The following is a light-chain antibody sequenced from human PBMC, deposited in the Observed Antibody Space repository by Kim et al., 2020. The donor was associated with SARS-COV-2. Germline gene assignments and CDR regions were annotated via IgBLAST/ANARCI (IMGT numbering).Light chain of an antibody. CDR2: DAS. CDR1: QNISSY. V-gene: IGKV3-11*01. J-gene: IGKJ2*01. Sequence: EILLTQSPATLSLSPGDRATFSCRASQNISSYLVWYQQKPGQAPRLLIYDASNRATSSPARFSGSGSGTAFTLTISSLEPEDFAVYYCQHRTSWPPMYIFGQGTKLEI. CDR3: QHRTSWPPMYI.